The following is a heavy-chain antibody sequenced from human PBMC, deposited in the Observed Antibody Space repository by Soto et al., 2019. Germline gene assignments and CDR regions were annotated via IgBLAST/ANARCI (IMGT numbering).Heavy chain of an antibody. CDR2: IYYSWGT. J-gene: IGHJ5*02. CDR3: ARHGQYYDFWSGYYFQHCFDP. CDR1: GGSISSYY. D-gene: IGHD3-3*01. Sequence: QVQLQESGPGLVKPSETLSLTCTVSGGSISSYYWSWIRQPPGKGLEWIGYIYYSWGTNYNPSLNSRFTISVDTAKNQFSLKLSSVTAADTAVYYCARHGQYYDFWSGYYFQHCFDPWGQGTLVTVSS. V-gene: IGHV4-59*08.